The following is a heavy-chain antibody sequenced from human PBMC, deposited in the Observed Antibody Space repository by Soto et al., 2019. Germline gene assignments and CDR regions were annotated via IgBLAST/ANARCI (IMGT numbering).Heavy chain of an antibody. V-gene: IGHV1-69*12. J-gene: IGHJ4*02. CDR2: IVSMFGTP. D-gene: IGHD6-19*01. Sequence: QVQLVQSGTEVKKPGSPVKVSCKASGGTFSNNGFSWVRQAPGQGLEWMGGIVSMFGTPKYAQTFQGRVTITADESTSTVYMKLNSPRSEDTAVYYCARGDSSGWYQIDDWGQGTLVTVSS. CDR1: GGTFSNNG. CDR3: ARGDSSGWYQIDD.